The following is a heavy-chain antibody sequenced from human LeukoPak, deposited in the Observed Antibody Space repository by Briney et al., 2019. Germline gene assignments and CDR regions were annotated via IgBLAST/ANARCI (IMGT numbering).Heavy chain of an antibody. Sequence: PGGSLRLSCAASGFTFSSYAMSWVRQAPGKGLEWVSAISGSGGSTYCADSVKGRFTISRDNSKNTLYLQMNSLRAEDTAVYYCAKKNRDIVVVPAATYDYWGQGTLVTVSS. D-gene: IGHD2-2*01. CDR1: GFTFSSYA. CDR2: ISGSGGST. V-gene: IGHV3-23*01. CDR3: AKKNRDIVVVPAATYDY. J-gene: IGHJ4*02.